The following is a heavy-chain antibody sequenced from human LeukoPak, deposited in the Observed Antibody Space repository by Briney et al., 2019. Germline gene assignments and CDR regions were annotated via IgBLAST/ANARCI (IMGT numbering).Heavy chain of an antibody. CDR1: GFTFSGSA. J-gene: IGHJ3*02. V-gene: IGHV3-73*01. Sequence: GGSLKLSCAASGFTFSGSAMHWVRQASGKGLEWVGRNRSKANSYATAYAASVKGRFTISRDDSKNTAYLQMNSLKTEDTAVYYCTRQVGYCSSTSCYPDAFDIWGQGTMVTVSS. CDR3: TRQVGYCSSTSCYPDAFDI. CDR2: NRSKANSYAT. D-gene: IGHD2-2*01.